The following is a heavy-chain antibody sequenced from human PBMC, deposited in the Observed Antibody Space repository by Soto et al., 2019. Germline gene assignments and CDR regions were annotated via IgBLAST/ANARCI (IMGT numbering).Heavy chain of an antibody. CDR2: INHSGST. CDR3: ARGIWLRSSFDS. Sequence: QVQLQQWGAGLLKPSETLSLTCAVYGGSFSGYYWSWIRQPPGKGLEWIGEINHSGSTNYNPSLKSRVTISVDTSKNQFSLRLSSVTAADTAVYYSARGIWLRSSFDSWGQGTLVTVSS. D-gene: IGHD5-12*01. CDR1: GGSFSGYY. J-gene: IGHJ4*02. V-gene: IGHV4-34*01.